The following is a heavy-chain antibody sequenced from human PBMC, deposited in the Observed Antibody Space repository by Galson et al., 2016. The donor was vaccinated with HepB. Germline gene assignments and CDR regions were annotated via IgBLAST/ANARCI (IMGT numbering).Heavy chain of an antibody. D-gene: IGHD5-12*01. V-gene: IGHV3-23*01. CDR1: GFTFTSYA. CDR2: ITGRGGST. CDR3: ARGWLRLGFDY. Sequence: SLRLSCAASGFTFTSYAINWVRQAPGKGLEWVSAITGRGGSTYYADSVKGRFTISRDNSRNTVDLQLDDLRVEDTAVYYCARGWLRLGFDYWGQGTLVTVSS. J-gene: IGHJ4*02.